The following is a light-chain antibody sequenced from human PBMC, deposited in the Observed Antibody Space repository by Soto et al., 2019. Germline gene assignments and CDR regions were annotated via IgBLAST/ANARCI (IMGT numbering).Light chain of an antibody. V-gene: IGLV2-23*01. CDR1: SSDVGSYNL. CDR2: EGS. CDR3: CSYARSGTVV. J-gene: IGLJ2*01. Sequence: QSALTQPASVSGSPGQSITISCTGTSSDVGSYNLVSWYQQHPGKAPKLMIYEGSKRPSGVSNRFSGSKSGNTASLTISGLQAEDEADYYCCSYARSGTVVFGGGTKLTVL.